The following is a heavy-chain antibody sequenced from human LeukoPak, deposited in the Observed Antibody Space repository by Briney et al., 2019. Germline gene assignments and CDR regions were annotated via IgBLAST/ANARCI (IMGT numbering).Heavy chain of an antibody. CDR1: GFTVSSNY. J-gene: IGHJ6*03. V-gene: IGHV3-66*02. D-gene: IGHD6-13*01. Sequence: GGSLRLSCAASGFTVSSNYMSWVRQAPGKGLEWGSVIYSGCSTYYADSVKGRFIISRDNTKNTLYLQMNSLRAEDTAVYYCARAYSSSWYEGYYYYMDVWGKGTTVTVSS. CDR3: ARAYSSSWYEGYYYYMDV. CDR2: IYSGCST.